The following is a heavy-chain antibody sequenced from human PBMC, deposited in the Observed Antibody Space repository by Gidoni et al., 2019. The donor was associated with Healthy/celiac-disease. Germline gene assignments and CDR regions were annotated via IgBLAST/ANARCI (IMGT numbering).Heavy chain of an antibody. CDR3: AKDLRSGYSYGEGTFDY. CDR1: GFTFSSYA. D-gene: IGHD5-18*01. CDR2: ISGSGGST. V-gene: IGHV3-23*01. Sequence: EVQLLESGGGLVQPGESLRLSCAVSGFTFSSYAMSWVRQAPGKGLEWVSAISGSGGSTYYADSVKGRFTISRDNSKNTLYLQMNSLRAEDTAVYYCAKDLRSGYSYGEGTFDYWGQGTLVTVSS. J-gene: IGHJ4*02.